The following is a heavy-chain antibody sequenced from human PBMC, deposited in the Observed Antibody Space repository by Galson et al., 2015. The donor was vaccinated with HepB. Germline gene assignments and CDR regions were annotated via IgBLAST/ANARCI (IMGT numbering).Heavy chain of an antibody. CDR2: IDPNTGGS. CDR1: GFTFTDCY. Sequence: SVKVSCKASGFTFTDCYLHWVRQAPGQGLEWMGWIDPNTGGSASAQRFQGRVTMTRDTSISTAYMDLTRLTSDDTAVYYCARDPVIDTSGNFYFDSWGQGTLVTVSS. D-gene: IGHD3-22*01. J-gene: IGHJ4*02. CDR3: ARDPVIDTSGNFYFDS. V-gene: IGHV1-2*02.